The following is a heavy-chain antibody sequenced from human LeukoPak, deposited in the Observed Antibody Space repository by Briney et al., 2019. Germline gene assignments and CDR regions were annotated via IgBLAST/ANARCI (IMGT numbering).Heavy chain of an antibody. V-gene: IGHV4-39*07. D-gene: IGHD5-24*01. CDR2: IYYSGST. J-gene: IGHJ4*02. CDR1: GGSISSSSYY. Sequence: SETLSLTCTVSGGSISSSSYYWGWIRQPPGKGLEWIGSIYYSGSTYYNPSLKSRVTISVDTSKNQFSLKLSSVTAADTAVYYCARDRLGPSEIDYWGQGTLVTVSS. CDR3: ARDRLGPSEIDY.